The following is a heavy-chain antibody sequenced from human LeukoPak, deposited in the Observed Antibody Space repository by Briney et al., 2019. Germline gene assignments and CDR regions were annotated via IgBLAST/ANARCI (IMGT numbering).Heavy chain of an antibody. Sequence: GASVKVSCKASGYTFTSYYMHWVRQAPGQGLEWMGIINPSGGSTSYAQKFQGRVTMTRDTSTSTVYMELSSLRPEDTAVYYCARDPAARTDYYYYGMDVWGQGTTVTVSS. CDR1: GYTFTSYY. D-gene: IGHD6-6*01. CDR3: ARDPAARTDYYYYGMDV. V-gene: IGHV1-46*01. CDR2: INPSGGST. J-gene: IGHJ6*02.